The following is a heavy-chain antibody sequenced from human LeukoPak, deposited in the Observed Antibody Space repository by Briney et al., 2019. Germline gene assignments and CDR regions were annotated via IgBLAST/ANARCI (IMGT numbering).Heavy chain of an antibody. V-gene: IGHV3-23*01. J-gene: IGHJ4*02. D-gene: IGHD3-22*01. CDR1: GFTFISYP. CDR3: AKVPRESTSYYRFFDY. CDR2: ISGLGDTT. Sequence: GGSLRLSCAASGFTFISYPMSWVRQAPGKGLEWVSRISGLGDTTYYADSVRGRFTISRDNSKNTVYLQMNRQRVEDTGVYYCAKVPRESTSYYRFFDYWGQGILVTVSS.